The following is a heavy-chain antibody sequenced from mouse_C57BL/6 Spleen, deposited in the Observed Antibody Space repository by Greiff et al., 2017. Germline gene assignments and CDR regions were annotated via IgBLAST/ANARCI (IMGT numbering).Heavy chain of an antibody. CDR2: ISYDGSN. V-gene: IGHV3-6*01. Sequence: EVQVVESGPGLVKPSQSLSLTCSVTGYSITRGYYWNWIRQFPGNKLEWMGYISYDGSNNYNPSLKNRISITRDTSKNQFFLKLNSVTTEDTATYYCARDEYSFAYWGQGTLVTVSA. J-gene: IGHJ3*01. CDR3: ARDEYSFAY. D-gene: IGHD5-2*01. CDR1: GYSITRGYY.